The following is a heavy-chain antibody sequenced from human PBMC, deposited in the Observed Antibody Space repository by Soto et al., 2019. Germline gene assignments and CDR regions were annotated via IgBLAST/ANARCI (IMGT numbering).Heavy chain of an antibody. J-gene: IGHJ3*02. Sequence: QVQLVESGGGVVQPGRSLRLSCAASGFTFSSYAMHWVRQAPGKGLDWVSSIGGRNTYYADSVKGRFTISTDTSKNTLYLQMNSLRAEDTAVYYCAKHDYGDFRAYDMWGQGTMVTVSS. CDR2: IGGRNT. CDR3: AKHDYGDFRAYDM. CDR1: GFTFSSYA. V-gene: IGHV3-NL1*01. D-gene: IGHD4-17*01.